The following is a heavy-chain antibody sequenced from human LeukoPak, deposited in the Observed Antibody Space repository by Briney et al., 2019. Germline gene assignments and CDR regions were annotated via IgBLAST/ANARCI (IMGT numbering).Heavy chain of an antibody. CDR2: IYYSGST. CDR3: ARAGYGDSDFDY. CDR1: GGSISSYY. Sequence: SEALSLTCTVSGGSISSYYWSWIRQPPGKGLEWIGYIYYSGSTNYNPSLKSRVTISVDTSKNQFSLKLSSVTAADTAVYYCARAGYGDSDFDYWGQGTLVTVSS. D-gene: IGHD4-17*01. V-gene: IGHV4-59*08. J-gene: IGHJ4*02.